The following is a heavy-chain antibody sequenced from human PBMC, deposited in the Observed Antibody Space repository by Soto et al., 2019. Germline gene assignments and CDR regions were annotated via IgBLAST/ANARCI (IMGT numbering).Heavy chain of an antibody. J-gene: IGHJ5*02. V-gene: IGHV1-18*01. D-gene: IGHD2-15*01. Sequence: GASVKVSCKASGYTFTSYGISWVRQAPGQGLEWMGWISAYNGNTNYAQKLQGRVTMTTDTSTSTAYMELRSLRSDDTAVYYCARGHLGYCSGGSCSRNWFDPWGQGTLVTVSS. CDR1: GYTFTSYG. CDR3: ARGHLGYCSGGSCSRNWFDP. CDR2: ISAYNGNT.